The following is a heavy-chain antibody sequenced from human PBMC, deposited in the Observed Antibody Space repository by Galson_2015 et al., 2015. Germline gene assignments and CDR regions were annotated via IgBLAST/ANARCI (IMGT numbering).Heavy chain of an antibody. J-gene: IGHJ4*02. D-gene: IGHD6-19*01. V-gene: IGHV3-30*18. CDR2: ISYDGSNK. CDR1: GFTFSSYG. Sequence: SLRLSCAASGFTFSSYGMHWVRQAPGKGLEWVAVISYDGSNKYYAVSAKGRFTISRDNSKNTLYLQMNSLRAEDTAVYYCAKDLRIAVAGPFDCWGQGTLVTVSS. CDR3: AKDLRIAVAGPFDC.